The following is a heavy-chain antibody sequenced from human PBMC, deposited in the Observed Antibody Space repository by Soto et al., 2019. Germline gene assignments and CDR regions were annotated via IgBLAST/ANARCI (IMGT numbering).Heavy chain of an antibody. Sequence: ECLSLTCAVSGASVSSGDYFWSWLRQSPGKRLEWIAYIYYSGSTNYNPSLKSRATISVDTSKSQVYLTMTSMTAADAALYYCARSPNYSYYGFDVWGQGTPVTV. V-gene: IGHV4-61*08. CDR3: ARSPNYSYYGFDV. CDR1: GASVSSGDYF. D-gene: IGHD2-21*01. CDR2: IYYSGST. J-gene: IGHJ6*02.